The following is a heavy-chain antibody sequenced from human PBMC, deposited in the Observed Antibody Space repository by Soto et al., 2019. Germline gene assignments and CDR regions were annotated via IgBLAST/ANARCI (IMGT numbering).Heavy chain of an antibody. J-gene: IGHJ4*02. D-gene: IGHD4-17*01. CDR2: IRHSGTT. CDR3: ARRYGPGFDY. Sequence: PSETLSLTCTVSGDSIISGDYYWSWIRQTPGKGLEWIGEIRHSGTTNYNPSLKSRVTISVDTSKNQFPLKLSSVTAADTAVYYCARRYGPGFDYWGQGTLVTVSS. V-gene: IGHV4-39*06. CDR1: GDSIISGDYY.